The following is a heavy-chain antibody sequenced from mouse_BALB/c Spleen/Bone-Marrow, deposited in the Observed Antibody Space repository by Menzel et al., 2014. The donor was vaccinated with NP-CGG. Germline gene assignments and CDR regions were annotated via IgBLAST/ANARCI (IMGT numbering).Heavy chain of an antibody. CDR3: AREVLRDYFDY. CDR1: VFAFSSYD. V-gene: IGHV5-12-1*01. J-gene: IGHJ2*01. D-gene: IGHD1-1*01. Sequence: VQLKHSGGGLVKPGGSLKLSFAASVFAFSSYDMSWVRQTPEKRLAWAAYISSGGGTTYYPDTVKGRFTISRDNAKNTLYLQISSLKSEDTAMYYCAREVLRDYFDYWGQGTTLTVSS. CDR2: ISSGGGTT.